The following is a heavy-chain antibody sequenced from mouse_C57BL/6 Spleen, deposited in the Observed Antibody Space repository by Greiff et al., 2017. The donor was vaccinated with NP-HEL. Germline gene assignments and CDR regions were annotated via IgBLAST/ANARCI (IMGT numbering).Heavy chain of an antibody. V-gene: IGHV1-15*01. CDR3: TTSFDGYYRYFDV. Sequence: VQLQQSGAELVRPGASVTLSCKASGYTFTDYEMHWVKQTPVHGLEWIGAIDPETGGTAYNQKFKGKAILTADKSSSTAYMELRSLTSEDSAVYYCTTSFDGYYRYFDVWGTGTTVTVSS. D-gene: IGHD2-3*01. CDR1: GYTFTDYE. J-gene: IGHJ1*03. CDR2: IDPETGGT.